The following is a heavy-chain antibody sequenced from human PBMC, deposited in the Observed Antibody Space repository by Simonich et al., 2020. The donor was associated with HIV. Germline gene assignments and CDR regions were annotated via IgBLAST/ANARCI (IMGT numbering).Heavy chain of an antibody. J-gene: IGHJ4*02. CDR1: GYTFTGYY. Sequence: QVQLVQSGAEVKKPGASVKVSCKASGYTFTGYYMHWVRQAPGQGLEWMGRFNTNRGGTNYAQKFQGRVTMTRDTSISTAYMELSRLSSDDTAVYYCVRVSIAAAHRHFDYWGQGTLVTVSS. V-gene: IGHV1-2*06. CDR2: FNTNRGGT. CDR3: VRVSIAAAHRHFDY. D-gene: IGHD6-13*01.